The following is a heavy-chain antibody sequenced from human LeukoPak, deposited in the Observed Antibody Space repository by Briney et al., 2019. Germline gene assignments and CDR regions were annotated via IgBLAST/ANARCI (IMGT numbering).Heavy chain of an antibody. J-gene: IGHJ6*03. Sequence: SETLSLTCTVSGGSISTYYWSWIRQPPGRGLEWIGYIYYSGSTNYNPSLKSRVTISVDTSKNQFSLRLSSVTAADTAVYYCARGSVGAATDYYYYYMDVWGKGTTVTVSS. CDR1: GGSISTYY. V-gene: IGHV4-59*01. CDR3: ARGSVGAATDYYYYYMDV. CDR2: IYYSGST. D-gene: IGHD1-26*01.